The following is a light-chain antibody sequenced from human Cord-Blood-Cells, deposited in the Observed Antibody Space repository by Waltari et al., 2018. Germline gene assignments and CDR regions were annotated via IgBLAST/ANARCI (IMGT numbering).Light chain of an antibody. Sequence: EIVMTQSPATLSVSPGERATLSCRASQSVSSTLAWYQQKPGQTPRLLIYGASTRATGIPARFSGSGSGTEFTLTISSLQSEDFAVYYCQQYNNWPIFTSGPGTKVDIK. CDR2: GAS. CDR1: QSVSST. J-gene: IGKJ3*01. CDR3: QQYNNWPIFT. V-gene: IGKV3-15*01.